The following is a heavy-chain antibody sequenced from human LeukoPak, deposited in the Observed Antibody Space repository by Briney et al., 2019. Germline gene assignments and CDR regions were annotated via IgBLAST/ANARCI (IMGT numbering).Heavy chain of an antibody. CDR2: IKQDGSEK. CDR3: TTDLKESGSDTTTGFQY. V-gene: IGHV3-7*01. CDR1: GFTLSSYW. J-gene: IGHJ4*02. Sequence: GGSLRLSCAASGFTLSSYWMSWVRQAPGKGLEWVANIKQDGSEKYYVDSVKGRFTISRDNAKNSLYLQMDSLRAEDTAVYYCTTDLKESGSDTTTGFQYWGQGTLVTVSS. D-gene: IGHD1-26*01.